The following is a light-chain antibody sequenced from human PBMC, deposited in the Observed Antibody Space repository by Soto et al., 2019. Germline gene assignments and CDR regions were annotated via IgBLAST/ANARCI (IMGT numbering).Light chain of an antibody. V-gene: IGLV2-14*01. CDR1: SSDVGSYTY. J-gene: IGLJ2*01. CDR2: EVN. CDR3: CSYAGSVV. Sequence: QSALTQPASVSGSPRQSITISCTGASSDVGSYTYVSWYQQHPGKAPKLMIYEVNNRPSGVSNRFSGSKSGNTASLTISGLQAEDEADYYCCSYAGSVVFGGGTKLTVL.